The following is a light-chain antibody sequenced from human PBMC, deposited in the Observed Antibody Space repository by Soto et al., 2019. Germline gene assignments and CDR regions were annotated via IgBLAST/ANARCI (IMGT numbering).Light chain of an antibody. Sequence: DVQMTQSPSSLSAFVGDRVTITCRASQGIAPYLAWFQQKPGKVPKLLIYATSTLQSGVPSRFSGSGSGTDFTLTINSLQPEDVATYYYQKYNSAPFTFGGGTKVEIK. V-gene: IGKV1-27*01. CDR1: QGIAPY. J-gene: IGKJ4*01. CDR3: QKYNSAPFT. CDR2: ATS.